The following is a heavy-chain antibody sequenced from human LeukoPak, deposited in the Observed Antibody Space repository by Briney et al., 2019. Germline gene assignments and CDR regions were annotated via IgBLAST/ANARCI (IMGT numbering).Heavy chain of an antibody. CDR1: GGSISSGGYY. CDR2: IYDSGST. D-gene: IGHD3-10*01. CDR3: ARSMVRGVILVY. Sequence: SQTLSLTCTVSGGSISSGGYYWSWIRQHAGKGLEWIGYIYDSGSTYYNSSLKSRVTISVDTSKNQFSLKLSSVTAADTAVYYCARSMVRGVILVYWGQGTLVTVSS. J-gene: IGHJ4*02. V-gene: IGHV4-31*03.